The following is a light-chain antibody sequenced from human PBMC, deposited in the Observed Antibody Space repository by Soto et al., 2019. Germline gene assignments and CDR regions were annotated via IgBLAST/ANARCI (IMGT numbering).Light chain of an antibody. CDR3: SSFTSSSALEVV. CDR2: EVS. V-gene: IGLV2-14*01. J-gene: IGLJ2*01. CDR1: SNDVGSYNY. Sequence: QSALTQPASVSGSPGQSITVSCTGTSNDVGSYNYVSWYQQHPGKAPKLIIYEVSNRPSGVSNRFSGSKSGNTASLTISGLQAEDEADYYCSSFTSSSALEVVFGGGTKLTVL.